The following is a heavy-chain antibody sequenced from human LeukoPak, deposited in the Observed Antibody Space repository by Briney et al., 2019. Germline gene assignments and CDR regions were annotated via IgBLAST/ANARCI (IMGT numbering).Heavy chain of an antibody. J-gene: IGHJ3*02. CDR2: INSDGSRT. D-gene: IGHD6-19*01. CDR1: GFTFSTYW. CDR3: ARPETQYSSGLDGFDI. V-gene: IGHV3-74*01. Sequence: GGSLRLSCAASGFTFSTYWMHCVRQAPGKGLVWVSRINSDGSRTTYADSVKGRFTISRDNAKNTLYLQMNSPRTEDTAVYYCARPETQYSSGLDGFDIWGQGTMITVSS.